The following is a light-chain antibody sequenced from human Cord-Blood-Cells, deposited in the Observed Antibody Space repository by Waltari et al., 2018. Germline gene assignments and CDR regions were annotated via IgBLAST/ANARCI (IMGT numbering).Light chain of an antibody. CDR2: DVS. CDR3: CSDAGSYTYV. Sequence: QSALTQPRSVSGSPGQSVTISCTGTSSDVGGYNYVSWYQQHPGKAPKLMIYDVSKRPSGVPDRFSGSKSGNTASLTISGLQAEDGADYYCCSDAGSYTYVVGTGTKVTVL. V-gene: IGLV2-11*01. J-gene: IGLJ1*01. CDR1: SSDVGGYNY.